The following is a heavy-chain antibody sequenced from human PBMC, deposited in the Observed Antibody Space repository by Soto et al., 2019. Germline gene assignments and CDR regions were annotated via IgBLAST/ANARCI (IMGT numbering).Heavy chain of an antibody. CDR3: ARLKADPSRNDLYYYDGMDA. CDR2: TYHSGSS. D-gene: IGHD2-8*01. J-gene: IGHJ6*02. Sequence: SETLYLTCTVSCGPICSSRRYWGWFREAPGKGLERFGSTYHSGSSDYTPHLNSRVTISVDTSTNQFSLKRSCVTAADTAVCYCARLKADPSRNDLYYYDGMDAWGQVPTVTGS. CDR1: CGPICSSRRY. V-gene: IGHV4-39*01.